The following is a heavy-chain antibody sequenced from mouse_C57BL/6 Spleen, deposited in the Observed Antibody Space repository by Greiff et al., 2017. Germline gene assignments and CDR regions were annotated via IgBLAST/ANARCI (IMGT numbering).Heavy chain of an antibody. D-gene: IGHD1-1*01. CDR3: ARESYYEAY. J-gene: IGHJ3*01. CDR2: IDPSDSYT. V-gene: IGHV1-59*01. Sequence: QVQLQQPGAELVRPGTSVTLSCKASGYTFTSYWMHWVKQRPGQGLEWIGVIDPSDSYTNYNQKFKGKATLTVDTSSSTAYMQLSSLTSEDSAVYYCARESYYEAYWGQGTLVTVSA. CDR1: GYTFTSYW.